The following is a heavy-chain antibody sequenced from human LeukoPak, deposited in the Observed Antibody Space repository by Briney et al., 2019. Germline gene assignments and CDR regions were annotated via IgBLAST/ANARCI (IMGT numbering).Heavy chain of an antibody. D-gene: IGHD6-19*01. J-gene: IGHJ4*02. V-gene: IGHV3-30*18. Sequence: GGSLRLSCAASGFTFSSYAMHWVRQAPGKGLEWVAVISYDGSNKYYADSVKGRFTISRDNSKNTLYLQMNSLRAEDTAVYYCAKSGGTSSSGLGYWGQGTLVTVSS. CDR3: AKSGGTSSSGLGY. CDR2: ISYDGSNK. CDR1: GFTFSSYA.